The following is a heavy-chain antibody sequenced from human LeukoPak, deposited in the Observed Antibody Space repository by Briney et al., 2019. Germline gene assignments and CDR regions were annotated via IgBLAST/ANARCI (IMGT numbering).Heavy chain of an antibody. Sequence: ASVKVSCKASGDTFSSYGISWVRQAPGQGLEWMGWISAYNGNTNYAQKLQGRVTMTTDTSTSTAYMELRSLRSDDTAVYYCARDSRYSSSWYLPRFDYWGQGTLVTVSS. CDR1: GDTFSSYG. CDR3: ARDSRYSSSWYLPRFDY. D-gene: IGHD6-13*01. J-gene: IGHJ4*02. V-gene: IGHV1-18*01. CDR2: ISAYNGNT.